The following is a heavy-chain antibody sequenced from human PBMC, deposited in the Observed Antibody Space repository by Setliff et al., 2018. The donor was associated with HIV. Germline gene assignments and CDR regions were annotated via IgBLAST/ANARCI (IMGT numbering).Heavy chain of an antibody. CDR2: IRGSGSFM. CDR3: AKDLSANDYGDYEEAFDI. V-gene: IGHV3-21*01. Sequence: PGGSLRLSCVASGFTFSNYNMNWVRQAPGKGLEWVSSIRGSGSFMYYADSVKGRFTISRDNAKNSLYLQMDSLRAEDTAVYYCAKDLSANDYGDYEEAFDIWGQGTMVTVSS. D-gene: IGHD4-17*01. J-gene: IGHJ3*02. CDR1: GFTFSNYN.